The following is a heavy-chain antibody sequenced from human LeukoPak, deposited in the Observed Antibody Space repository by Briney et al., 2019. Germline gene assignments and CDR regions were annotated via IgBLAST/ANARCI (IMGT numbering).Heavy chain of an antibody. CDR3: ARAGYSYGYYYYYYMDV. CDR2: MNPNSGNT. D-gene: IGHD5-18*01. CDR1: GYTFTSYD. J-gene: IGHJ6*03. Sequence: GASVKVSCKASGYTFTSYDINWVRQATGQGLEWMGWMNPNSGNTGYAQKFQGRVTMTRNTSISTAYMEVSSLRSEDTAVYYCARAGYSYGYYYYYYMDVRGKGTTVTISS. V-gene: IGHV1-8*01.